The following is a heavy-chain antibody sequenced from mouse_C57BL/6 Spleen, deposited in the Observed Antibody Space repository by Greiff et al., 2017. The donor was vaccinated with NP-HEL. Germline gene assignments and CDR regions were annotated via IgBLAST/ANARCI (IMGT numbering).Heavy chain of an antibody. CDR3: ARYYGNYGYFDV. CDR2: IRNKANGYTT. V-gene: IGHV7-3*01. CDR1: GFTFTDYY. Sequence: EVKLMESGGGLVQPGGSLSLSCAASGFTFTDYYMSWVRQPPGKALEWLGFIRNKANGYTTEYSASVKVRFTISRDNSQSILYLQMNALRAEDSATYYCARYYGNYGYFDVWGTGTTVTVSS. D-gene: IGHD2-1*01. J-gene: IGHJ1*03.